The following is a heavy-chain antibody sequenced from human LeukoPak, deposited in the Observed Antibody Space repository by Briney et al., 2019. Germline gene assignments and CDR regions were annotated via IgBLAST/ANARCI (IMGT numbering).Heavy chain of an antibody. V-gene: IGHV3-74*01. D-gene: IGHD2-21*02. CDR1: GFTFSSYW. Sequence: GGSLRLSCAASGFTFSSYWMHWVRQAPGEGLVWVSRTNNDASSTSYADSVKGRFTISRDNAKNTLYLQMNSLRAGDTAVYYCASLVVTDNWAFDIWGQGTMVIVSS. CDR2: TNNDASST. J-gene: IGHJ3*02. CDR3: ASLVVTDNWAFDI.